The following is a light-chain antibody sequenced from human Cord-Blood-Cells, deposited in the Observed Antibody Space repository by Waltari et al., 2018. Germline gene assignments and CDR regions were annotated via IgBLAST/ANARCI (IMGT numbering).Light chain of an antibody. CDR2: AAS. CDR1: QSISSY. V-gene: IGKV1-39*01. CDR3: QQSYSTPGGT. J-gene: IGKJ3*01. Sequence: DIQMTQSPSSLSASVGDRVTITCRASQSISSYLNWYQQKPGKAPKLLIYAASSLQSGVPTRFSGSGSGTYFTLTSSSLQPEDFATYYCQQSYSTPGGTFGPGTKVDIK.